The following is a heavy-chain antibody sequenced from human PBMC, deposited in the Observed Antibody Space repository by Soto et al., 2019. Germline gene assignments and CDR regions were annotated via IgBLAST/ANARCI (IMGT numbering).Heavy chain of an antibody. Sequence: EVQLVQSGAEVKKPGESLKISCKASGYSFPGYWIGWVRQMPGKGLEWMGIIYPDNSDTRYSPSFQGQVTISADNSINTAYLQWSSLKASDTAMYYCARQAATVATVPLLYFDPWGQGTLVTVSS. J-gene: IGHJ4*02. CDR2: IYPDNSDT. V-gene: IGHV5-51*01. CDR3: ARQAATVATVPLLYFDP. CDR1: GYSFPGYW. D-gene: IGHD1-1*01.